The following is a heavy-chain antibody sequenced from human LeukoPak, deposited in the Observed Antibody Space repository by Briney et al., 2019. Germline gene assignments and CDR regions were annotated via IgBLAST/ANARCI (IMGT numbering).Heavy chain of an antibody. V-gene: IGHV1-69-2*01. D-gene: IGHD3-22*01. Sequence: ASVKVSCKTSGYTCIDFYMHWVQQAPGKGLQWMGRIDPENDETTLAEKFQGRLSISADTSTNTAYMELSSLRSEEMAVYYCAATRYYDTSGYYHYWGQGTLVTVSS. CDR2: IDPENDET. CDR1: GYTCIDFY. J-gene: IGHJ4*02. CDR3: AATRYYDTSGYYHY.